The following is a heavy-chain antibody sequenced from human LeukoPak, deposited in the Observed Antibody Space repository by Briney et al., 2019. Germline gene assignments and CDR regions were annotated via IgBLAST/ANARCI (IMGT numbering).Heavy chain of an antibody. CDR1: GGSISSSSYY. J-gene: IGHJ5*02. CDR2: IYYSGST. V-gene: IGHV4-39*01. CDR3: ARHTFTMIVVVLPGWFDP. Sequence: SETLSLTCTVSGGSISSSSYYWGWIRQPPGKGLEWIGSIYYSGSTYYNLSLKSRVTISVDTSKNQFSLKLSSVTAADTAVYYCARHTFTMIVVVLPGWFDPWGQGTLVTVSS. D-gene: IGHD3-22*01.